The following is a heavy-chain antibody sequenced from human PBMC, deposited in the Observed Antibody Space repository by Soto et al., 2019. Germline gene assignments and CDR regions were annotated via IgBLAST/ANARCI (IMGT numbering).Heavy chain of an antibody. D-gene: IGHD1-26*01. CDR3: ASLSAGGEPLRDYYYHGTDV. Sequence: GGSLRLSCAASGFTFSSYAMSWVRQAPGKGLEWVSAISGSGGSTYYADSVKGRFTISRDNSKNTLYLQMNSLRAEDTAVYYCASLSAGGEPLRDYYYHGTDVWGQGTTVTVSS. J-gene: IGHJ6*02. V-gene: IGHV3-23*01. CDR1: GFTFSSYA. CDR2: ISGSGGST.